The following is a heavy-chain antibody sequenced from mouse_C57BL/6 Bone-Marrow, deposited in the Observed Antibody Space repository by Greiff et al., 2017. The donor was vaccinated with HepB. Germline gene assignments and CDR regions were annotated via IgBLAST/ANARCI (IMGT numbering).Heavy chain of an antibody. CDR3: ARCGSITTVVANAMDY. V-gene: IGHV1-81*01. D-gene: IGHD1-1*01. J-gene: IGHJ4*01. CDR2: IYPRSGNT. Sequence: VQLQQSGAELARPGASVKLSCKASGYTFTSYGISWVKQRTGQGLEWIGEIYPRSGNTYYNEKFKGKATLTADKSSSTAYMELRSLTSEDSAVYFCARCGSITTVVANAMDYWGQGTSVTVSS. CDR1: GYTFTSYG.